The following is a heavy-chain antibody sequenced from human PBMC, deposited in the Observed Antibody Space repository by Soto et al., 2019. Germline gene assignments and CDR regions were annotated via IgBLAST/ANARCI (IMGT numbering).Heavy chain of an antibody. Sequence: EVQLVESGGGLVQPGGYLRLSCAASGFTFSSNWMSWVRQAPGSGLEWVANINQDESQKYYVDSVKGRFTISRDNAKDSLYLQMSSLRAEDTAVYYCATSATARGGIDYWGQGTLVTVSS. V-gene: IGHV3-7*01. CDR3: ATSATARGGIDY. CDR1: GFTFSSNW. CDR2: INQDESQK. J-gene: IGHJ4*02. D-gene: IGHD2-21*02.